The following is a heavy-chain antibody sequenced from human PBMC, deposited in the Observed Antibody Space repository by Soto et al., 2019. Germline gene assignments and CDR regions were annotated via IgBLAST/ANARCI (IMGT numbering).Heavy chain of an antibody. CDR3: ASEESCSRTNCYGMEV. D-gene: IGHD2-2*01. CDR2: TYSGGST. CDR1: GFIVSNNY. J-gene: IGHJ6*02. V-gene: IGHV3-53*01. Sequence: EVQLVESGGALIQAGGSLRLSCAASGFIVSNNYMSWVRQAPGKGLEWVSVTYSGGSTYYADAVKGRFTISRDNSKNTVSLQMTSLRAGDTAVYYCASEESCSRTNCYGMEVWGQGNTGTVSS.